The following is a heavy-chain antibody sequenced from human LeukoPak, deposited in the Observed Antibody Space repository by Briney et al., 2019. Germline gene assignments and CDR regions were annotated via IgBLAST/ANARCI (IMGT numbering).Heavy chain of an antibody. CDR2: IDPNSGGT. Sequence: GASVKVSCKASGYTFTGYYMHWVRQAPGQGLEWMGWIDPNSGGTNYAQKFQGRVTMTRDTSISTAYMELSRLRSDDTAVYYCARAYDYVWGSYRYPQYYFDYWGQGTLVTVSS. J-gene: IGHJ4*02. CDR1: GYTFTGYY. CDR3: ARAYDYVWGSYRYPQYYFDY. D-gene: IGHD3-16*02. V-gene: IGHV1-2*02.